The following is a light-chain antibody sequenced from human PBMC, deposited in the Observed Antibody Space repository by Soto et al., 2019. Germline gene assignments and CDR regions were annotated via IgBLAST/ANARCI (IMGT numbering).Light chain of an antibody. Sequence: IQMTQSPSTLSASVGDRVTITCRASQNINYWLAWYQQKPGKAPKPLIYMASNLESGVPPRFSGSGGGTEFTLTISSLQPDDFAAYYCQQYKTQATFGQGTKVDIK. CDR3: QQYKTQAT. CDR2: MAS. J-gene: IGKJ1*01. CDR1: QNINYW. V-gene: IGKV1-5*03.